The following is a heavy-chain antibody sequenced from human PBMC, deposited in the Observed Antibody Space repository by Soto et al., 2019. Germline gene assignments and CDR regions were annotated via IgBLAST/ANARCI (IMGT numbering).Heavy chain of an antibody. J-gene: IGHJ4*02. D-gene: IGHD6-19*01. CDR3: ARGMAVAGHYFDS. V-gene: IGHV4-34*01. CDR2: INHSGST. CDR1: GGSFSGYY. Sequence: QVQLQQWGAGLLKPSETLSLTCAVYGGSFSGYYWSWIRQSPGKGLEWIGEINHSGSTNYNPSLKSRVTISVATSKNQFSLKLSSVTAADTTVYYCARGMAVAGHYFDSWGQGTLVTVSS.